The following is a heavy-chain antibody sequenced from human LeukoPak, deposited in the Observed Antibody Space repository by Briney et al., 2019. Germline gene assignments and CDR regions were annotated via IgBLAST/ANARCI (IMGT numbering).Heavy chain of an antibody. CDR1: GYTFTSYG. CDR2: ISGYDGNR. CDR3: ARCDYVWGNYRYRPILYFDF. J-gene: IGHJ4*02. V-gene: IGHV1-18*01. Sequence: ASVKVSCKASGYTFTSYGISWVRQAPGQGLEWMGWISGYDGNRNYAQNFQDRVTMTTDTSTSTAYMELRNLRSDDTAVYYCARCDYVWGNYRYRPILYFDFWGQGTLVTVSS. D-gene: IGHD3-16*02.